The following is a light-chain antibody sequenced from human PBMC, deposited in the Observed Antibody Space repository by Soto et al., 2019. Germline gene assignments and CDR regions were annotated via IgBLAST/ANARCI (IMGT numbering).Light chain of an antibody. CDR3: SSYRRGSTYV. V-gene: IGLV2-14*03. CDR2: DVT. CDR1: SSDAGGYNY. J-gene: IGLJ1*01. Sequence: QSALTQPASVSGSPGQSITVSCTGTSSDAGGYNYVSWYQQHPGKAPRLMIYDVTNRPSGVSDRFSGSKSGNTASLTISGLQAEDEADYYCSSYRRGSTYVFGTGTKVTVL.